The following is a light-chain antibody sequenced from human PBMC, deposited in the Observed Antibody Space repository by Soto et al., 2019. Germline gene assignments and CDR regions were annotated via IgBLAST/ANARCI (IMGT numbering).Light chain of an antibody. V-gene: IGLV1-51*01. J-gene: IGLJ1*01. Sequence: QSVLTQPPSVSAAPGQKVTISCSGSSANIGNNYVSWYQQLPGTAPKLLIYDNNNRPSGIPDRFSGSKSGTSATLGITGLQTGDEADYYCGTWDSSLSAGPDVFGTGTKVTVL. CDR2: DNN. CDR3: GTWDSSLSAGPDV. CDR1: SANIGNNY.